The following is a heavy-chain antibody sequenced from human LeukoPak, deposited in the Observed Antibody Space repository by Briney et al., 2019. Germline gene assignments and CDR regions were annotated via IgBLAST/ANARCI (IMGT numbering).Heavy chain of an antibody. CDR1: GFTFNSYW. J-gene: IGHJ4*02. Sequence: PGGSLRLSCAASGFTFNSYWMTWVRQAPGKGLEWVANIKHDGSEKYYVDSVKGRFTISRDNAENSLYLQMHSLKAEDTAVYYCARGFGPPEHWGQGTLVTVSS. V-gene: IGHV3-7*01. CDR2: IKHDGSEK. D-gene: IGHD3/OR15-3a*01. CDR3: ARGFGPPEH.